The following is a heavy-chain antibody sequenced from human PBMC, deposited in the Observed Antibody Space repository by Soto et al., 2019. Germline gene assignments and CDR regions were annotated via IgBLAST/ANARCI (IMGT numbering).Heavy chain of an antibody. D-gene: IGHD2-21*02. CDR3: ARVVTPPYYYYGMDV. Sequence: QVQLVQSGAEVKKPGASVKVSCKASGYTFTSYDINWVRQATGQGLEWMGWMNPNIGNTGYAQKFQGRVTMTRNTSISTAYMELSSLRSEDTAVYYCARVVTPPYYYYGMDVWGQGTTVTVSS. CDR1: GYTFTSYD. J-gene: IGHJ6*02. CDR2: MNPNIGNT. V-gene: IGHV1-8*01.